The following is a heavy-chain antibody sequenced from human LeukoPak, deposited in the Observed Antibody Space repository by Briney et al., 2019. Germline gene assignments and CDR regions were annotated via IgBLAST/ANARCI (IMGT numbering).Heavy chain of an antibody. CDR2: IYPRGST. V-gene: IGHV4-30-2*01. J-gene: IGHJ4*02. CDR3: ARFSPRAMGNYLDF. D-gene: IGHD7-27*01. CDR1: GGSISSGSYS. Sequence: SETLSLTCAVSGGSISSGSYSWSWIRQPPGKGLEWIGYIYPRGSTYYNPSLKSRVVLSLDKSANQFSLNLSSVTAADTAVYYCARFSPRAMGNYLDFWGQGTLVTVSS.